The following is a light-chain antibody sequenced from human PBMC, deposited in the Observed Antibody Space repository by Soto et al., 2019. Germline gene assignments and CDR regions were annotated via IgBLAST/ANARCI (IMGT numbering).Light chain of an antibody. CDR1: SSGVGGHNY. CDR3: SSYAGINTLV. CDR2: EVT. J-gene: IGLJ2*01. Sequence: QSALTQPPSASGSPGESVTISCTGTSSGVGGHNYVSWYQQRPGKAPKLIIYEVTQRPSGVSDRFSGSKSGNTATLTVSGLQAEDEADYHCSSYAGINTLVFGGGTKLTVL. V-gene: IGLV2-8*01.